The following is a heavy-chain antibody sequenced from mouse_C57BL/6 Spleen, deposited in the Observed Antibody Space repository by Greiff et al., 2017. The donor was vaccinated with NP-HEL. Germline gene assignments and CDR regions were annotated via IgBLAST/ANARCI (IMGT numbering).Heavy chain of an antibody. D-gene: IGHD2-5*01. Sequence: QVQLKQSGPELVKPGASVKISCKASGYAFSSSWMNWVKQRPGKGLEWIGRIYPGDGDTNYNGKFKGKATLTADKSSSTAYMQLSSLTSEDSAVYFCATYSNYVNFDYWGQGTTLTVSS. CDR3: ATYSNYVNFDY. V-gene: IGHV1-82*01. CDR1: GYAFSSSW. J-gene: IGHJ2*01. CDR2: IYPGDGDT.